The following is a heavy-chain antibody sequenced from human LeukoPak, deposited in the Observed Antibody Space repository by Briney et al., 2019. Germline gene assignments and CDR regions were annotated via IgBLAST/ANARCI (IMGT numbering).Heavy chain of an antibody. Sequence: PSETLSLTCAVYGGSFSGYYWSWIRQPPGKGLEWIGEINHSGSTNYNPSLKSRVTISVDTSKNQFSLKLSSVTAADTAVYYCARRDYGSSFDYWGQGTLVTVSS. J-gene: IGHJ4*02. D-gene: IGHD3-10*01. CDR3: ARRDYGSSFDY. CDR2: INHSGST. CDR1: GGSFSGYY. V-gene: IGHV4-34*01.